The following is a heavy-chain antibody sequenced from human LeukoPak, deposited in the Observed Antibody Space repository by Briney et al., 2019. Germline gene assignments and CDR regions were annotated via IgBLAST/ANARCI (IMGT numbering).Heavy chain of an antibody. CDR2: IYTSGST. Sequence: SETLSLTCTVSGGSISSGSYYWSWLRQPAGKGLEWIGRIYTSGSTNYNPSLKSRVTISVDTSKNQFSLKLSSVTAADTAVYYCARVSYRDAFDIWGQGTMVTVSS. V-gene: IGHV4-61*02. CDR1: GGSISSGSYY. J-gene: IGHJ3*02. CDR3: ARVSYRDAFDI.